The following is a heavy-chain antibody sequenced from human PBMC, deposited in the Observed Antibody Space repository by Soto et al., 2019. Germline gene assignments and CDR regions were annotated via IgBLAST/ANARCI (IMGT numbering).Heavy chain of an antibody. Sequence: ASVKVSCKASGYTFSGFYMHWVRQAPGQGLEWMGWINPNSGGTKSAERFQGRVTMSRDTSISTAYMELSSLTSEDTAVYYCASAAVTGTAGPDFWGQGTQVTVSS. V-gene: IGHV1-2*02. CDR3: ASAAVTGTAGPDF. J-gene: IGHJ4*02. CDR1: GYTFSGFY. CDR2: INPNSGGT. D-gene: IGHD6-19*01.